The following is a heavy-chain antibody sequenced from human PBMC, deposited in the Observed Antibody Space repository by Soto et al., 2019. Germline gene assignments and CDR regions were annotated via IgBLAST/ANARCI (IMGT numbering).Heavy chain of an antibody. CDR1: GGSISSYY. Sequence: RSETLSLTCTVSGGSISSYYWSWIRQPPGKGLEWIGYIYYSGSTNYNPSLKSRVTISVDTSKNQFSLKLSSVTAADTAVYYCARTLYSYGPRFXYWGQGTLVXVSS. CDR2: IYYSGST. V-gene: IGHV4-59*01. CDR3: ARTLYSYGPRFXY. J-gene: IGHJ4*02. D-gene: IGHD5-18*01.